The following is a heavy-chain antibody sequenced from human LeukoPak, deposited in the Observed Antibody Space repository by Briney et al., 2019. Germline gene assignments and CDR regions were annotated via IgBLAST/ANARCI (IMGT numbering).Heavy chain of an antibody. D-gene: IGHD6-13*01. J-gene: IGHJ5*02. CDR3: ASLSRGSSSWYGKYNWFDP. V-gene: IGHV1-69*05. Sequence: SVKVSSKASGGTFSSYAISWVRQAPGQGLEWMGGIIPIFGTANYAQKFQGRVTITTDESTSTAYMELSSLRSEDTAVYYCASLSRGSSSWYGKYNWFDPWGQGTLVTVSS. CDR2: IIPIFGTA. CDR1: GGTFSSYA.